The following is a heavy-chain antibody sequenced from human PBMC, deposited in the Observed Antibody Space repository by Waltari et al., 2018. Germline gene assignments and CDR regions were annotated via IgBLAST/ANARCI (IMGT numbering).Heavy chain of an antibody. CDR1: GISFSSYS. CDR2: ITINGGQI. CDR3: TAGVTTL. D-gene: IGHD2-21*02. Sequence: EVQLVESGGGLVRPGGSLRLSCVGSGISFSSYSMNWVRQAPGKILGWVSGITINGGQINYADSIKVRFTISRDNNNKSMYLQMNNLGAEDTATYYCTAGVTTLWGQGTLVTVSS. V-gene: IGHV3-21*02. J-gene: IGHJ4*02.